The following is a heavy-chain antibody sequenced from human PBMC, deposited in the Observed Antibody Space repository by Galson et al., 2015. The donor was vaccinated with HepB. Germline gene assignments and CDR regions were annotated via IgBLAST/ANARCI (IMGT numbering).Heavy chain of an antibody. J-gene: IGHJ5*02. CDR1: GSTFTSYR. D-gene: IGHD2-2*01. CDR3: ARDCSDTSCCP. CDR2: ITADNGNT. V-gene: IGHV1-18*01. Sequence: QSGAEVKKPGASVKVSCKASGSTFTSYRLTWLRQAPGQGLEWMGWITADNGNTNYAQNLQGRVTMTTDTSTSTAYMEPRSLRSDDTAVYYCARDCSDTSCCPWGQGTLVTVSS.